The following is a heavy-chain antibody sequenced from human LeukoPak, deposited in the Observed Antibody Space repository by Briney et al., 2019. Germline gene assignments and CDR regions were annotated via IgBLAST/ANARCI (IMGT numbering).Heavy chain of an antibody. CDR1: GYTFTSYA. J-gene: IGHJ4*02. Sequence: GASVKVSCKTSGYTFTSYAMHWVRQAPGQRLEWMGWINAGNGNTKYSQKFQGRVTITRDTSASTAYMERSSLRSEDTAVYYCARDFRVLRYFDWLTKPAYFDYWGQGTLVTVSS. CDR2: INAGNGNT. V-gene: IGHV1-3*01. D-gene: IGHD3-9*01. CDR3: ARDFRVLRYFDWLTKPAYFDY.